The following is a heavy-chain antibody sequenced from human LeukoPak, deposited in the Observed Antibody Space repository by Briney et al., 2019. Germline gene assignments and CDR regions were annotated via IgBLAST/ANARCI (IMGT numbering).Heavy chain of an antibody. D-gene: IGHD3-10*01. CDR2: INPSGGST. CDR3: ARAPYYYGSGVPYYYYYMDV. CDR1: GYTFTSYY. J-gene: IGHJ6*03. Sequence: ASVKVSCKASGYTFTSYYMHWVRQAPGQGLEWMGIINPSGGSTSYAQKFQGRVTMTRDMSTSTVYMEPSSLRSEDTAVYYCARAPYYYGSGVPYYYYYMDVWGKGTTVTVSS. V-gene: IGHV1-46*01.